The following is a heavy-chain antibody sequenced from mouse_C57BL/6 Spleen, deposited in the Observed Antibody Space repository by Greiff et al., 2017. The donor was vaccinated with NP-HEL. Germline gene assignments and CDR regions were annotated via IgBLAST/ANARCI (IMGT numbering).Heavy chain of an antibody. D-gene: IGHD1-1*01. Sequence: QVQLQQPGAELVMPGASVKLSCKASGYTFTSYWMHWVKQRPGQGLEWIGEIDPSASYTNYNQKFKGKSTLTVDKSSSTAYMQLSSLTSEDSAVYYCARCPIYYYGSSHWYFDVWGTGTTVTVSS. V-gene: IGHV1-69*01. CDR1: GYTFTSYW. J-gene: IGHJ1*03. CDR3: ARCPIYYYGSSHWYFDV. CDR2: IDPSASYT.